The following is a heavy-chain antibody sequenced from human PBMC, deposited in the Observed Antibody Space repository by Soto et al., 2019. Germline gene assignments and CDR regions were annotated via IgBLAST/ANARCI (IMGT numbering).Heavy chain of an antibody. CDR1: GYTFTSYA. Sequence: QVQLVQSGAEVKKPGASVKVSCQASGYTFTSYAMHWVRQAPGQRLEWMGWINAGNGNTKYSQKFQGRVTITRDTSASTAYMELSSLRSEDTAVYYCARGDDFWSGYYLDYWGQGTLVTVSS. V-gene: IGHV1-3*01. J-gene: IGHJ4*02. CDR2: INAGNGNT. CDR3: ARGDDFWSGYYLDY. D-gene: IGHD3-3*01.